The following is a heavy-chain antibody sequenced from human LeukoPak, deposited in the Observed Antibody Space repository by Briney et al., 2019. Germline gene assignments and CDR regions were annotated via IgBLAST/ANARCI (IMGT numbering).Heavy chain of an antibody. J-gene: IGHJ4*02. D-gene: IGHD6-19*01. CDR1: GYTFTSYD. CDR3: ARRFAEQWLDYFDY. Sequence: ASVKVSCKASGYTFTSYDINWVRQATGQGLEWMGWMNPNSGNTGYAQKFQGRVTITRNTSISTAYMELSSLRSEDTAVYYCARRFAEQWLDYFDYWGQGTLVTVSS. V-gene: IGHV1-8*03. CDR2: MNPNSGNT.